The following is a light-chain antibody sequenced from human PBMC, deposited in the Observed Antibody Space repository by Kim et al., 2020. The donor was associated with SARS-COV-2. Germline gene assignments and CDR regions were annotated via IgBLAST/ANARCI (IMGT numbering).Light chain of an antibody. CDR1: NNNVGAQG. CDR2: RDN. Sequence: QTTTLTCTGNNNNVGAQGAAWLQQHQGHPPKVLFYRDNNRPSGISERLSASRSGNTASLTITGLQIEDEGDYYCAAWDSSLNVWVFGGGTKLAVL. V-gene: IGLV10-54*01. J-gene: IGLJ2*01. CDR3: AAWDSSLNVWV.